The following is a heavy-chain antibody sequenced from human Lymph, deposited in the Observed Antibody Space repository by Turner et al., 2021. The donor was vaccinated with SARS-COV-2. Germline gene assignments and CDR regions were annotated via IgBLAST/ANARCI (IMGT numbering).Heavy chain of an antibody. D-gene: IGHD4-17*01. CDR3: ARDIPTTADYSDY. V-gene: IGHV3-21*01. CDR2: ISSNSSYI. CDR1: GFTFSTYS. J-gene: IGHJ4*02. Sequence: EVQLVESGGGLVKPGGARRLACAASGFTFSTYSMNWVRQAPGKGLEWISSISSNSSYISYADSVKGRFTISRDDAKNSLYLQGISLGHEDTDVYFCARDIPTTADYSDYWGQGTLVTVSS.